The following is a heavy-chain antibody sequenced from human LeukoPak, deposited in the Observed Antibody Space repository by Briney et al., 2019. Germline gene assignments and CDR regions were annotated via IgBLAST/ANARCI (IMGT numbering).Heavy chain of an antibody. J-gene: IGHJ2*01. V-gene: IGHV1-69-2*01. D-gene: IGHD2-2*02. CDR3: ATDDRSVVASARPWYFDL. Sequence: VKVSCKVSGYTFTDYYMHWVQQAPGKGLEWIGLVDPEDGETIYAEKFQGRVTITADTSTDTAYMELSSLRSEDTAVYYCATDDRSVVASARPWYFDLWGRGTLVTVSS. CDR1: GYTFTDYY. CDR2: VDPEDGET.